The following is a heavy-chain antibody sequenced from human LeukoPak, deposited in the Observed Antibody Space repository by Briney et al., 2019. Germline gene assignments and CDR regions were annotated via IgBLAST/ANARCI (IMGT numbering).Heavy chain of an antibody. CDR2: ISSSSSTI. CDR1: GFTFSSYS. V-gene: IGHV3-48*01. Sequence: GGSLRLSCAASGFTFSSYSMNWVRQAPGKGLEWVSYISSSSSTIYYADSVKGRFTISRDNAKNSLYLQMNSLRAEDTAVYYCARDPGAVALDIWGQGTMVTVSS. D-gene: IGHD6-19*01. CDR3: ARDPGAVALDI. J-gene: IGHJ3*02.